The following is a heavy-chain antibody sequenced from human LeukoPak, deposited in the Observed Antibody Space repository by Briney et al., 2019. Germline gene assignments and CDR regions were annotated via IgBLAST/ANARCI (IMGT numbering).Heavy chain of an antibody. CDR2: ISYDAKNE. CDR3: AKQMAVDYFDY. V-gene: IGHV3-30*18. CDR1: GFTFSNFG. D-gene: IGHD5-24*01. J-gene: IGHJ4*02. Sequence: PGGSLRLSCAASGFTFSNFGMHGVRQAPGKGLEWVAVISYDAKNEYYTDSVKGRFTISRDNAKNTVYLQMNSLKPEDTAVYYCAKQMAVDYFDYWGQGTLVTVSS.